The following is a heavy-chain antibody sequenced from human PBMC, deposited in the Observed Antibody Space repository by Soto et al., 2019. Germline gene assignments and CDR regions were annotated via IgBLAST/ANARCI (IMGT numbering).Heavy chain of an antibody. D-gene: IGHD5-12*01. J-gene: IGHJ3*02. V-gene: IGHV1-69*13. CDR3: ARVASAWIKDAFDI. CDR1: GGTFSSYA. CDR2: IIPIFGTA. Sequence: SVKVSCKASGGTFSSYAISWVRQAPGQGLEWMGGIIPIFGTANYAQKFQGRVTITAGESTSTAYMELSSLRSEDTAVYYCARVASAWIKDAFDIWGQGTMVTVSS.